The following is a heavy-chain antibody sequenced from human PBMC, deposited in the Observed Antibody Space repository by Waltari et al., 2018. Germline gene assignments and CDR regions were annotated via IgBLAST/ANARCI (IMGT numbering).Heavy chain of an antibody. Sequence: EVQLVESGGDLVQPGGSLRLSCAASGFTFSSYWMSWVRQAPGKGLGWVANIKQDGSAKYYVDSVKGRFTISRDNAKNSLYLQMNSLRAEDTAVYYCARDSLRWQQLVPWGQGTLVTVSS. CDR1: GFTFSSYW. CDR2: IKQDGSAK. CDR3: ARDSLRWQQLVP. V-gene: IGHV3-7*01. J-gene: IGHJ5*02. D-gene: IGHD6-13*01.